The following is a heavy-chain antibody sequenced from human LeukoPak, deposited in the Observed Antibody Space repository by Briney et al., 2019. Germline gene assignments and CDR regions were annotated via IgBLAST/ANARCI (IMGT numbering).Heavy chain of an antibody. V-gene: IGHV1-2*02. CDR3: ARISSSSWYLHYYYYMDV. D-gene: IGHD6-13*01. Sequence: ASVKVSCKASGYTFTGYYMHWVRQAPGQGLEWMGWINPNSGGTNYAQKFQGRVTMTRDTSISTAYMELSRLRSDDTAVYYCARISSSSWYLHYYYYMDVWGKGTTVTISS. J-gene: IGHJ6*03. CDR2: INPNSGGT. CDR1: GYTFTGYY.